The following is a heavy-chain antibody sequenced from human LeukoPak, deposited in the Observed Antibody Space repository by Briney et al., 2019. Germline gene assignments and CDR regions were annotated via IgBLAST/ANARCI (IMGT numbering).Heavy chain of an antibody. V-gene: IGHV3-30*04. D-gene: IGHD5-12*01. CDR2: ISYDGNNK. CDR1: GFTFSTYA. Sequence: PGGFLRLSCAASGFTFSTYAMHWVRQAPGKGLEWVAVISYDGNNKYEADSVKGRFTISRDNSKNTLNLQMNSLRPEDTAVYYCVKDRKTVATYAFDIWGQGTMVTVSS. CDR3: VKDRKTVATYAFDI. J-gene: IGHJ3*02.